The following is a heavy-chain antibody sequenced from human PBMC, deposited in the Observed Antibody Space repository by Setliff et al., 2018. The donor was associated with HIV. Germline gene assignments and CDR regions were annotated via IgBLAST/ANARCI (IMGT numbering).Heavy chain of an antibody. J-gene: IGHJ4*02. D-gene: IGHD4-4*01. Sequence: TLSLTCTVSGGSISSGDYFLSWIRQAPGKGLEWIGCIYYSGSAYYNPSLQRRVTISVDTSRNQFSLKLSSVTAADTAVYFCARVRRDGNSFDDWGQGTLVTVSS. CDR2: IYYSGSA. CDR1: GGSISSGDYF. V-gene: IGHV4-30-4*08. CDR3: ARVRRDGNSFDD.